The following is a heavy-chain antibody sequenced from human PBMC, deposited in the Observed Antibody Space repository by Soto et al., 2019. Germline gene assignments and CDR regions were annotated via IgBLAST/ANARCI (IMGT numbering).Heavy chain of an antibody. J-gene: IGHJ5*02. CDR2: MYHSGST. D-gene: IGHD5-12*01. V-gene: IGHV4-30-2*01. CDR1: GASISTGGHS. CDR3: SSHHGGYGFGS. Sequence: QLQLRESGSGLVKPSQTLSLTCAVSGASISTGGHSWSWIRQPPGKALEWIGYMYHSGSTYFHPSLQSRVTISVDRSKNLFFLKLSSVTAGGTAVYYWSSHHGGYGFGSWGQGGLVTVSS.